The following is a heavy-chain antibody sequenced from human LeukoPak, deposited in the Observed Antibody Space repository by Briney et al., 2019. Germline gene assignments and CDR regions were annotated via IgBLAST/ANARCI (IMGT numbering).Heavy chain of an antibody. CDR1: GFTVSSNY. D-gene: IGHD3-10*01. CDR3: TRDESFYGSGRYY. J-gene: IGHJ4*02. CDR2: IYSGGST. Sequence: GGSLRLSCAASGFTVSSNYMSWVRQAPGKGVEWVSVIYSGGSTYYADSVKGRFTISRDNSKNTLYLQMNSLRAEDTAVYYCTRDESFYGSGRYYWGQGTLVTVSS. V-gene: IGHV3-53*01.